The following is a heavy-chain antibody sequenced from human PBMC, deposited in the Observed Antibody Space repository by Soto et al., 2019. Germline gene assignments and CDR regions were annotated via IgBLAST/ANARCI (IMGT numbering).Heavy chain of an antibody. V-gene: IGHV1-18*01. CDR3: ARDVITMTVVIIHKWFDP. CDR1: GYTFTTYG. J-gene: IGHJ5*02. D-gene: IGHD3-22*01. CDR2: ISAYNGKT. Sequence: ASLKVSCKAFGYTFTTYGISWVRQAPGQGLEWMGWISAYNGKTNYAQKLQGRVTMTTDTSTSTAYMELRSLKSDDTAVYYCARDVITMTVVIIHKWFDPWGQGTLVTVSS.